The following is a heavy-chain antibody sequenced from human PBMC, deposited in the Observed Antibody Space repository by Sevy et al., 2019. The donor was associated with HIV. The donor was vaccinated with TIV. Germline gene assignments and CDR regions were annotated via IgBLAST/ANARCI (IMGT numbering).Heavy chain of an antibody. J-gene: IGHJ3*01. CDR1: GFTFSIYT. CDR3: AKALNPALESMIEVIFRTLKGFDV. CDR2: ISATGGGT. V-gene: IGHV3-23*01. D-gene: IGHD3-22*01. Sequence: GGSLRLSCAASGFTFSIYTLNWVRQAPGKGLEWVSGISATGGGTYYTDSVKGRFTVSRDNSQNTLYLQMNSLRADDTAIYYCAKALNPALESMIEVIFRTLKGFDVWGQGTMVTVSS.